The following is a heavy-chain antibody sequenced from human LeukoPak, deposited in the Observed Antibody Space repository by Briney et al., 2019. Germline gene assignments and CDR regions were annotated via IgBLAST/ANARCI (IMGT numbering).Heavy chain of an antibody. CDR1: GVSISSYY. D-gene: IGHD6-6*01. V-gene: IGHV4-31*02. CDR3: AREGGSYYFDY. Sequence: PSETLSLTCIVSGVSISSYYWSWIRQHPGKGLEWIGYIYYSGSTYYNPSLKSRVTISVDTSKNQFSLKLSSVTAADTAVYYCAREGGSYYFDYWGQGTLVTVSS. CDR2: IYYSGST. J-gene: IGHJ4*02.